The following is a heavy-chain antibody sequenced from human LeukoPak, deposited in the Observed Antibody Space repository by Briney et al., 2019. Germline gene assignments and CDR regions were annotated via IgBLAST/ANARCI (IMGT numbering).Heavy chain of an antibody. D-gene: IGHD3-3*01. CDR1: GFTFTDDA. CDR3: VKDLRPDFMGIRSRYLSY. CDR2: ISYDGDHK. J-gene: IGHJ4*02. V-gene: IGHV3-30*14. Sequence: HTGGSLSLFYAASGFTFTDDATRWVRQAPGKGLEWVAVISYDGDHKYYPDSVKGRFTISRDNSKNTLYLQMSSRRAEDTAAYLCVKDLRPDFMGIRSRYLSYWGQETLVTVSS.